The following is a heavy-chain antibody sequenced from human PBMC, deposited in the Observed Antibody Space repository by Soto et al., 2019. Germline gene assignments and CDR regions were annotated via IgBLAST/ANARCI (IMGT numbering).Heavy chain of an antibody. Sequence: PSETLSLTCTVSGASITTYYWSWIRQPPGKGLEWIGYMYNTGSTVYNPSFKSRVTISVDTSKNQFSLKLNSVTAADTAVYYCARDLWGYCGTDCYPLDVWGQGTTVTVSS. D-gene: IGHD2-21*02. J-gene: IGHJ6*02. CDR2: MYNTGST. V-gene: IGHV4-59*01. CDR3: ARDLWGYCGTDCYPLDV. CDR1: GASITTYY.